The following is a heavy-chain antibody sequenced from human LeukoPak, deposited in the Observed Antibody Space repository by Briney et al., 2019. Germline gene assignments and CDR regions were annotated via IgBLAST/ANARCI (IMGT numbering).Heavy chain of an antibody. D-gene: IGHD4-23*01. CDR1: GGSFSGYY. V-gene: IGHV4-34*01. CDR3: ARESTTVVTYYFDY. J-gene: IGHJ4*02. Sequence: SETLSLTCAVYGGSFSGYYWRWLRPPPGKGLEWLGEINHCGSTNYNPSLKSRVTISVDTSKNQFSLKLSSVTAADTAVYYCARESTTVVTYYFDYWGQGTLVTVSS. CDR2: INHCGST.